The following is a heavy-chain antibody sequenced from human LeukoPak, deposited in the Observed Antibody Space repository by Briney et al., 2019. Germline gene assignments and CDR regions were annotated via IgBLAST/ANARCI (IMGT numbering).Heavy chain of an antibody. Sequence: ASVKVSCKASGYTFTSYGISWVRQAPRQGLEWMGWISAYNGNTNYAQKLQGRVTMTTDTSTSTAYMELRSLRSDDTAVYYCAREELYSSGWYAEYYFDYWGQGTLVTVSS. D-gene: IGHD6-19*01. J-gene: IGHJ4*02. CDR3: AREELYSSGWYAEYYFDY. V-gene: IGHV1-18*01. CDR2: ISAYNGNT. CDR1: GYTFTSYG.